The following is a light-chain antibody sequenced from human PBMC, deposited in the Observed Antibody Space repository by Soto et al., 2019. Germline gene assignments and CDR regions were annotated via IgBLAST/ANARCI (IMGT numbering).Light chain of an antibody. J-gene: IGLJ2*01. CDR2: RNN. V-gene: IGLV1-47*01. Sequence: QSVLTQPPSASGTPGQRVTISCSGSSSNIGSNYVYWYQQLPGTAPKLLIYRNNQRPSGVPDRFSASKSGTSASLAISGLRSEDEADYYCAAWDDILSGLVFGGGTKLTVL. CDR3: AAWDDILSGLV. CDR1: SSNIGSNY.